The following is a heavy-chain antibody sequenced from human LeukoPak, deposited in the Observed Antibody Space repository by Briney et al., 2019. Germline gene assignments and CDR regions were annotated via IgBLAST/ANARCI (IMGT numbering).Heavy chain of an antibody. D-gene: IGHD6-19*01. CDR1: GRSISSRDYY. CDR2: IYYSGST. V-gene: IGHV4-30-4*01. CDR3: ARNTYSSGWYRSLNL. J-gene: IGHJ2*01. Sequence: PSETLSLTCTVSGRSISSRDYYWSWIRQPPGKGLEWIGHIYYSGSTYYNPSLKSRITISVDTSKNQFSLKLSSVTAADTAVYYCARNTYSSGWYRSLNLWGRGTLVTVSS.